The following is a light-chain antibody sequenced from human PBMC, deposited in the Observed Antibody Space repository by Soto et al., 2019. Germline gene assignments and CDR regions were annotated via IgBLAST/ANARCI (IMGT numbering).Light chain of an antibody. V-gene: IGLV1-47*01. CDR1: SSNIGSNY. CDR2: RNN. J-gene: IGLJ3*02. Sequence: QSVLTQPPSASGTPGQRVTISCSGTSSNIGSNYVYWYQQLPGTAPKLLIYRNNQRPSGVPDRFSGSKSGTSASLAISGHRSEDEADSYCASWDDSLSGWVFGGGTKLTVL. CDR3: ASWDDSLSGWV.